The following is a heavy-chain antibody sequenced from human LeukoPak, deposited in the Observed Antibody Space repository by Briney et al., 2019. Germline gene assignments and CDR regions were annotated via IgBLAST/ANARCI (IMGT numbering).Heavy chain of an antibody. CDR1: GYTLTELS. CDR3: ATNGERSYGMDV. J-gene: IGHJ6*02. D-gene: IGHD4-17*01. CDR2: FDPEDGET. V-gene: IGHV1-24*01. Sequence: GASVKVSSKVSGYTLTELSMHWVRQAPGKGLAWMGGFDPEDGETIYAQKFQGRVTMTEDTSTDTAYMELSSLRSEDTAVYYCATNGERSYGMDVWGQGTTVTVSS.